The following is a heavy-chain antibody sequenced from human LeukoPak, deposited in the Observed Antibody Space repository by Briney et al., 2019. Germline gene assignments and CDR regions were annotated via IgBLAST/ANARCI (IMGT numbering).Heavy chain of an antibody. V-gene: IGHV1-69*13. CDR1: GYTFTSYG. Sequence: GASVKVSCKASGYTFTSYGISWVRQAPGQGLEWMGGIIPIFGTANYAQKFQGRVTITADESTSTAYMELSSLRSEDTAVYYCARAYSYGYYFDYWGQGTLVTVSS. CDR2: IIPIFGTA. J-gene: IGHJ4*02. D-gene: IGHD5-18*01. CDR3: ARAYSYGYYFDY.